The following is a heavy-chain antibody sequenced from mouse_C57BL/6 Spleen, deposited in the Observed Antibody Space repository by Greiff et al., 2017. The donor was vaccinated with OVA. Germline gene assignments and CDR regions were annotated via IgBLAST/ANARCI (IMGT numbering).Heavy chain of an antibody. CDR2: IYPRSGNT. J-gene: IGHJ2*01. D-gene: IGHD1-1*01. CDR1: GYTFTSYG. Sequence: QVQLQQSGAELARPGASVKLSCKASGYTFTSYGISWVKQRTGQGLEWIGEIYPRSGNTYYNEKFKGKATLTADKSSSTAYMELRSLTSEDSAVYVCARGGTTVERGYFDYWGQGTTLTVSS. CDR3: ARGGTTVERGYFDY. V-gene: IGHV1-81*01.